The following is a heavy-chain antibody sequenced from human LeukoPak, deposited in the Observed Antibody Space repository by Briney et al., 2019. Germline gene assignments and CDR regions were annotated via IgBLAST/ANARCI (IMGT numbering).Heavy chain of an antibody. CDR3: AKDRGRTWVQVAN. CDR2: ISGSGGST. V-gene: IGHV3-23*01. J-gene: IGHJ4*02. Sequence: GESLRLSCMGTGFTFSSDATGWVRQAPGKGLEWVSGISGSGGSTYYADSVKGRFTISRDNSKNTLYLQMNSLRVEDTAVYYCAKDRGRTWVQVANWGQGTLVTVSS. D-gene: IGHD2-15*01. CDR1: GFTFSSDA.